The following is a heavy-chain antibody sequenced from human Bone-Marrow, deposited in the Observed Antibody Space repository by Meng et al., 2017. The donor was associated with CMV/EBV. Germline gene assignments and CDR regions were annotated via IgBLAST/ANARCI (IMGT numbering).Heavy chain of an antibody. Sequence: GSLRLSCTVSGGSISSYYWSWIRQPPGKGLEWIGYIYYSGSTNHNPSLKSRVTISVDTTKNQFSLKLSSVTAADTAVYYCARDRGSSSPYYFDYWGQGTLVTVSS. CDR2: IYYSGST. J-gene: IGHJ4*02. CDR3: ARDRGSSSPYYFDY. D-gene: IGHD6-6*01. CDR1: GGSISSYY. V-gene: IGHV4-59*01.